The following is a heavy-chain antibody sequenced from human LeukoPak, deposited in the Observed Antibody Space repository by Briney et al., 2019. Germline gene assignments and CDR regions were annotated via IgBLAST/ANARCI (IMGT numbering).Heavy chain of an antibody. CDR3: ARKGSSGWIFDY. Sequence: PSETLSLTCTVSGGSISSYYWSWIRQPPGKGREWIGYIYYSGSTNYNPSLKTRVTISVDTSKNQFSLKLSSVTAADTAVYYCARKGSSGWIFDYWGQGTLVTVSS. D-gene: IGHD6-19*01. CDR1: GGSISSYY. V-gene: IGHV4-59*08. J-gene: IGHJ4*02. CDR2: IYYSGST.